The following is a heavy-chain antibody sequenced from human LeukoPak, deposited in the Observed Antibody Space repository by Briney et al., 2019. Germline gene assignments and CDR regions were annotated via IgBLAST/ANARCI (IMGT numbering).Heavy chain of an antibody. CDR1: GYTLTELS. CDR2: FDPEDGET. V-gene: IGHV1-24*01. CDR3: ARANLRRAFDI. D-gene: IGHD3-9*01. Sequence: PLASVKVSCKVSGYTLTELSMHWVRQAPGKGLEWMGGFDPEDGETIYAQKLQGRVTMTTDTSTSTAYMELRSLRSDDTAVYYCARANLRRAFDIWGQGTMVTVSS. J-gene: IGHJ3*02.